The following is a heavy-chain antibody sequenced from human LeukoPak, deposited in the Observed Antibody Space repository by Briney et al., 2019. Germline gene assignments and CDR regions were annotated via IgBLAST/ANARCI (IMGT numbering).Heavy chain of an antibody. D-gene: IGHD3-10*01. CDR3: ARVWFGESFFDY. V-gene: IGHV4-61*02. CDR2: IYTSGST. CDR1: GGSISSGSYY. Sequence: PSETLSLTCTVSGGSISSGSYYWSWIRQPAGKGLEWIGRIYTSGSTNYNPPLKSRVTISVDTSKNQFSLKLSSVTAADTAVYYCARVWFGESFFDYWGQGTLVTVSS. J-gene: IGHJ4*02.